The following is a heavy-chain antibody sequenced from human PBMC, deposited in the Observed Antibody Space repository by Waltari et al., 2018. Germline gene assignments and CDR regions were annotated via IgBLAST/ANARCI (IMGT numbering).Heavy chain of an antibody. CDR3: ASSFYVSGSYRLLDY. CDR2: SHYSGSN. J-gene: IGHJ4*02. V-gene: IGHV4-39*01. Sequence: QLQLQESGPGLVQPSETLSLPCTVAGGSMRSTNYYWGWIRQPPGKGLEWIGISHYSGSNYYNPSLKSRLTISFDTSKNQFSLKLTSVTAADTAVYYCASSFYVSGSYRLLDYWGQGTLVTVSS. D-gene: IGHD3-10*01. CDR1: GGSMRSTNYY.